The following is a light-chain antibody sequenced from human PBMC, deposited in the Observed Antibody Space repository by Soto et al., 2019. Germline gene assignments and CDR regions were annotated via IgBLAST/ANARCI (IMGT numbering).Light chain of an antibody. Sequence: EIVMTQSPATLSVSPGGRATLSCRASQSISDTLAWYQQKPGQAPRLLIYSASRRATGFPARFSGSGSGTDFTLTISSLQSEDFAVYYCQQYNNWPRTFGQGTKVEIK. CDR2: SAS. V-gene: IGKV3-15*01. CDR3: QQYNNWPRT. CDR1: QSISDT. J-gene: IGKJ1*01.